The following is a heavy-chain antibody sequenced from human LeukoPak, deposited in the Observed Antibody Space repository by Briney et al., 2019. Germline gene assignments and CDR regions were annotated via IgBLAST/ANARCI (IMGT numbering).Heavy chain of an antibody. Sequence: PGGSLRLSCAASGLIFSNYWMTWVRQAPGKGLEWVANIKEDGSETYYVDSVKGRFTISRDNAKNSLYLQMNSLRAEDTAVYFCAKFQGHYGDSEYYFDSWGQGALVTVSS. V-gene: IGHV3-7*01. CDR3: AKFQGHYGDSEYYFDS. CDR2: IKEDGSET. CDR1: GLIFSNYW. D-gene: IGHD3-10*01. J-gene: IGHJ4*02.